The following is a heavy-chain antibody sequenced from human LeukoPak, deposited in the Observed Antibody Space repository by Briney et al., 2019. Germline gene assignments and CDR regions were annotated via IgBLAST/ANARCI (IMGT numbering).Heavy chain of an antibody. CDR3: AKAPSAHWPSDY. V-gene: IGHV1-18*01. CDR2: INGHNGNT. Sequence: ASVKVSCKASGYTFTSYGITWVRQAPGQGLGWMGWINGHNGNTHYAQNLQDRITMTTDTSSTTVYMELRSLKSDDTAVYYCAKAPSAHWPSDYWGQGTLVTVSS. D-gene: IGHD1-1*01. J-gene: IGHJ4*02. CDR1: GYTFTSYG.